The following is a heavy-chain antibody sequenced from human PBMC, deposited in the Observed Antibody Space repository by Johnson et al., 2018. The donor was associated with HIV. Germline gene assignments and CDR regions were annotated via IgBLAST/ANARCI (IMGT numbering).Heavy chain of an antibody. CDR3: ARGFNSGYNDAFDI. Sequence: VQLVESGGGVVRPGGSLRLSCAASGFTFDDYGMSWVRQAPGQGLEWVSGINWNGGSTDYADSVRGRFTISRDNAKSSLYLQMNSPRAEDTALYYCARGFNSGYNDAFDIWGQGTMVTLSS. CDR1: GFTFDDYG. V-gene: IGHV3-20*04. D-gene: IGHD3-22*01. J-gene: IGHJ3*02. CDR2: INWNGGST.